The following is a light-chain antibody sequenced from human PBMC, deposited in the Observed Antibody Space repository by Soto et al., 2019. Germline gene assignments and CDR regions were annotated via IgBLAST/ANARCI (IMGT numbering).Light chain of an antibody. CDR3: KQYYDWPIT. CDR1: QSVSSN. J-gene: IGKJ5*01. V-gene: IGKV3-15*01. CDR2: GAS. Sequence: DIVMTQSPATLSVSPGERATLSCRASQSVSSNLAWYQQKPGQAPRLLIYGASTRATGIQARFSGSGSGTEFTLTIRSLQSEDFAVYYCKQYYDWPITFGQGTRLEIK.